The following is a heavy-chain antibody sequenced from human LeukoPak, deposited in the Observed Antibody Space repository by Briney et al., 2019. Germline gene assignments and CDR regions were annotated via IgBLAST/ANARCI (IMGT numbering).Heavy chain of an antibody. V-gene: IGHV3-21*01. CDR1: GFTFSSYS. Sequence: GGSLRLSCAASGFTFSSYSMNWVRQAPGKGLEWVSSISSSSSYIYYADSVKGRFTISRDNAKNSLHLQMNSLRAEDTAVYYCARASDYYDSEDGMDVWGQGTTVTVSS. CDR2: ISSSSSYI. CDR3: ARASDYYDSEDGMDV. J-gene: IGHJ6*02. D-gene: IGHD3-22*01.